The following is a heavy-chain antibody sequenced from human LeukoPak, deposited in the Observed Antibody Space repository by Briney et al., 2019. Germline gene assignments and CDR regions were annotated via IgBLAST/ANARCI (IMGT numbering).Heavy chain of an antibody. D-gene: IGHD1-26*01. CDR1: GVSFSGYY. V-gene: IGHV4-34*01. Sequence: KPSETLSLTCAVYGVSFSGYYWSWIRQPPGKGLEWIGEINHSGRTNYNPSLKSRVTISVDTSKHQFSLKLSSVTAADTAVYCFARGRPRGRGATANNWFDPWGQGTLVTVSS. J-gene: IGHJ5*02. CDR2: INHSGRT. CDR3: ARGRPRGRGATANNWFDP.